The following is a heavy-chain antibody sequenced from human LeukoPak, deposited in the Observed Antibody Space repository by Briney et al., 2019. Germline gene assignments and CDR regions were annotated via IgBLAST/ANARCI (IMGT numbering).Heavy chain of an antibody. D-gene: IGHD3-10*01. CDR1: GFTFSNAW. CDR3: ARGYYYGSGSYSRGDY. CDR2: ISSSGSTI. Sequence: PGGSLRLSCAASGFTFSNAWMSWIRQAPGKGLEWVSYISSSGSTIYYADSVKGRFTISRDNAKNSLYLQMNSLRAEDTAVYYCARGYYYGSGSYSRGDYWGQGTLVTVSS. V-gene: IGHV3-11*01. J-gene: IGHJ4*02.